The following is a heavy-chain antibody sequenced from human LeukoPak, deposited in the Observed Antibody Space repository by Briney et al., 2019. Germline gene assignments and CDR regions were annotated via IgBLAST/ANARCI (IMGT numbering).Heavy chain of an antibody. Sequence: EASVKVSCKASGGTFSSYAISWVRQAPGQGLEWMGGIIPIFGTANYAQKFQGRVTITADKSTSTAYMELRSLRSDDTAVYYCARDSWSITMIEDAFDIWGQGTMVTVSS. D-gene: IGHD3-22*01. CDR1: GGTFSSYA. CDR3: ARDSWSITMIEDAFDI. J-gene: IGHJ3*02. CDR2: IIPIFGTA. V-gene: IGHV1-69*06.